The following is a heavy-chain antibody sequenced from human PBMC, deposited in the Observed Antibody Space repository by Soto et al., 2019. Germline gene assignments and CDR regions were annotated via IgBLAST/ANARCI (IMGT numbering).Heavy chain of an antibody. CDR2: IWYDGSNK. J-gene: IGHJ4*02. CDR3: ARDTRGSYLDY. CDR1: GFTFSSYG. V-gene: IGHV3-33*01. Sequence: VQLVESGGGVVQPGRSLRLSCAASGFTFSSYGMHWVRQAPGKGLEWVAVIWYDGSNKYYADSVKGRFTISRDNSKNTLYLQMNSLRAEDTAVYYCARDTRGSYLDYWGQGTLVTVSS. D-gene: IGHD3-16*01.